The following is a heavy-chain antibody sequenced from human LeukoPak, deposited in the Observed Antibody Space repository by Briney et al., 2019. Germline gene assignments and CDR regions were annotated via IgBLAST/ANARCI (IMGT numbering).Heavy chain of an antibody. D-gene: IGHD6-13*01. CDR3: AKDHYEQQLVYDAFDI. CDR2: ISGSGGST. V-gene: IGHV3-23*01. J-gene: IGHJ3*02. Sequence: PGGSLRLSCAPSGVTFSSDAMSCVREAPGKGGKWGSAISGSGGSTYYADSVKSRFTISRDNSKNTLYLQMNSLRAEDTAVYYCAKDHYEQQLVYDAFDIWGQGTMVTVSS. CDR1: GVTFSSDA.